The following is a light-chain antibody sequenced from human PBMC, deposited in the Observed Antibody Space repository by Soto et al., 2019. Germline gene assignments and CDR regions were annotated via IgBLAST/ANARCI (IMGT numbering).Light chain of an antibody. V-gene: IGKV1-9*01. CDR2: AAS. Sequence: DIQLTQSPSFLSASVVDRVTITCRASQGISSYLAWYQQKPGKAPKLLIYAASTLQSRVPSRFSGSGSGTEFTLTISSLQPEDFATYYCQQLNSYPYTFGQGTKLEIK. CDR3: QQLNSYPYT. CDR1: QGISSY. J-gene: IGKJ2*01.